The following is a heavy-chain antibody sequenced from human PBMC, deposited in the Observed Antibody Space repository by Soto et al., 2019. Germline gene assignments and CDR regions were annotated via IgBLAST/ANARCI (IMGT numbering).Heavy chain of an antibody. CDR2: IYPGDSDT. CDR3: AASIFYYGMDV. CDR1: GYTFTNYW. Sequence: PGGSLKISCKVSGYTFTNYWIGWVRQMPGKGLEWMGIIYPGDSDTKYNPSFQGQVTISADKSITTTYLRWTSLKASDTAIYYCAASIFYYGMDVWGQGTTVTVSS. V-gene: IGHV5-51*01. J-gene: IGHJ6*02.